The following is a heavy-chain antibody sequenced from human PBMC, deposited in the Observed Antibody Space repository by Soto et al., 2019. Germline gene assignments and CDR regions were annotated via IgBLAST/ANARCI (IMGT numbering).Heavy chain of an antibody. CDR1: GFTFSSYA. Sequence: EVQLLESGGGLVQPGGSLRLSCAASGFTFSSYAMSWFLPAPGKGLERVSAISGSGGSTYYADSVKGLFTISRDNSKNTMYLHMNSLRAEDTAVYYCAQDCPRFDYWGQGPLVTVSS. J-gene: IGHJ4*02. V-gene: IGHV3-23*01. CDR2: ISGSGGST. CDR3: AQDCPRFDY.